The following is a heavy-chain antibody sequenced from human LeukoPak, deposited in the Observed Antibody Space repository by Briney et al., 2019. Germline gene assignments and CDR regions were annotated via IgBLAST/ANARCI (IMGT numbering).Heavy chain of an antibody. J-gene: IGHJ4*02. V-gene: IGHV4-59*01. CDR3: ARELLLRGVATIIDY. Sequence: SETLSLTCTVSGDSISSNFWSWIRQSPGKGLEWIGYIYGSGSTSYNPSLKSRVTISEDTSKNQFSLKLSSVTAADTAVYYCARELLLRGVATIIDYWGQGTLVTVSS. D-gene: IGHD5-12*01. CDR2: IYGSGST. CDR1: GDSISSNF.